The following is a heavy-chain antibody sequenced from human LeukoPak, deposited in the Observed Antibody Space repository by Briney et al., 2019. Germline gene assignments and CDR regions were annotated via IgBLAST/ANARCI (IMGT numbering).Heavy chain of an antibody. V-gene: IGHV3-7*01. CDR3: ARCIAARPGAFDI. CDR2: IKQDGSEK. CDR1: GFTFSSYW. J-gene: IGHJ3*02. Sequence: KPGGSLRLSCAASGFTFSSYWMSWVRQAPGKGLEWVANIKQDGSEKYYVDSVKGRFTISRDNAKNSLYLQMNSLRAEDTAVYYCARCIAARPGAFDIWGQGTMVTVSS. D-gene: IGHD6-6*01.